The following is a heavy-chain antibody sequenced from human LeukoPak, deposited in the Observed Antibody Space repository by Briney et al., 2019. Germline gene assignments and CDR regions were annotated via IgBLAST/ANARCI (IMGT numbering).Heavy chain of an antibody. Sequence: ASVKVSCKASGYTFTSYDINWVRQATGQGLEWMGWMNPNSGNTGYAQKFQGRVTMTRNTSISTVYMELSSLRSEDTAVYYCASTYLRYFDWLLSDWGQGTLVTVSS. CDR2: MNPNSGNT. CDR1: GYTFTSYD. D-gene: IGHD3-9*01. V-gene: IGHV1-8*01. J-gene: IGHJ4*02. CDR3: ASTYLRYFDWLLSD.